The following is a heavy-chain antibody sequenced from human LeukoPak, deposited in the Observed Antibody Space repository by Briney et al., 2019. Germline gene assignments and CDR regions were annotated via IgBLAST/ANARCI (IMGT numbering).Heavy chain of an antibody. Sequence: SETPSLPCAGYGWAFSGYYWSWIRPPPRKGPGWIGGINHSGSTNYNPSLKSRVTISVDTSKNQFSLKLSSVTAADTAVYYCARWRTVVPAAPDYGMDVWGQGTTVTVSS. V-gene: IGHV4-34*01. D-gene: IGHD2-2*01. CDR1: GWAFSGYY. CDR2: INHSGST. CDR3: ARWRTVVPAAPDYGMDV. J-gene: IGHJ6*02.